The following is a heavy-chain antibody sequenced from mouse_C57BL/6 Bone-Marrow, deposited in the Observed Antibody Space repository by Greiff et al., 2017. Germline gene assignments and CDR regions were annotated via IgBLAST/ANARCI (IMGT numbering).Heavy chain of an antibody. J-gene: IGHJ4*01. D-gene: IGHD1-1*01. V-gene: IGHV1-12*01. CDR2: IYPGNGDT. CDR1: GYTFTSYN. CDR3: ARASYGSSSRDAMDY. Sequence: QVQLQQSGAGLVRPGASVKMSCKASGYTFTSYNMHWVKQTPRQGLEWIGAIYPGNGDTSYNQKFKGKATLTVDKSSSTAYMQLSSLTSEDSAVYFCARASYGSSSRDAMDYWGQGTSVTVSS.